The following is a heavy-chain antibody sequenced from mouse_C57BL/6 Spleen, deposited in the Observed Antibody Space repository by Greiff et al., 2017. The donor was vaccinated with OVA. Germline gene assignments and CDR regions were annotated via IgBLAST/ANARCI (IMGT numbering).Heavy chain of an antibody. J-gene: IGHJ4*01. CDR2: IDPENGDT. D-gene: IGHD1-1*01. CDR3: TSTVVDYAMDY. Sequence: VQLQQSGAELVRPGASVKLSCTASGFNIKDDYMHWVKQRPEQGLEWIGWIDPENGDTEYASKFQGKATITADTSSNTAYLQLSSLTSEDTAVYYCTSTVVDYAMDYWGQGTSVTV. V-gene: IGHV14-4*01. CDR1: GFNIKDDY.